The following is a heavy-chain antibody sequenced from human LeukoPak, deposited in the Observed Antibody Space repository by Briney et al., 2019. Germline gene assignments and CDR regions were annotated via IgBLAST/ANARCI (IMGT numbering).Heavy chain of an antibody. CDR2: YDPEDGET. CDR3: ATALPGYCSGGSCSPPAWFDP. V-gene: IGHV1-24*01. Sequence: ASVKVSCKVSGYTLTELSMHWVRQAPGKGLEWMGGYDPEDGETIYAQKFQGRVTLTEDTSTDTAYMELSSLRSEDTAVYYCATALPGYCSGGSCSPPAWFDPWGQGTLVTVSS. J-gene: IGHJ5*02. D-gene: IGHD2-15*01. CDR1: GYTLTELS.